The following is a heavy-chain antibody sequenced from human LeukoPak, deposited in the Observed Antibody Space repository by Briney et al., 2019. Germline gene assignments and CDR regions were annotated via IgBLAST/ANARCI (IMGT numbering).Heavy chain of an antibody. V-gene: IGHV3-30-3*01. Sequence: PGGSLRLSCAASGFTFSSYEMNWVRQAPGKGLEWVSVISYDGSNQYYADSVKGRFTISRDNSESTLYLELNSLRVEDTAVYYCARGSAGHSSGWYAFQIWGQGTVVTVSS. D-gene: IGHD6-19*01. CDR3: ARGSAGHSSGWYAFQI. CDR2: ISYDGSNQ. CDR1: GFTFSSYE. J-gene: IGHJ3*02.